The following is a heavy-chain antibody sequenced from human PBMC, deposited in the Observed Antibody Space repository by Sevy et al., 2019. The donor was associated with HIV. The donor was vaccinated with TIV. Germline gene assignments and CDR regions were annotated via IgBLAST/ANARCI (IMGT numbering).Heavy chain of an antibody. V-gene: IGHV3-15*05. CDR2: IKTKIDGGTT. J-gene: IGHJ4*02. CDR1: GFTFSNAW. CDR3: TTERRTSGTYRAFDY. D-gene: IGHD1-26*01. Sequence: GSLRLSCVASGFTFSNAWMSWVRQAPGKGLEWVGRIKTKIDGGTTDCAAPVKGRLTISRDDSKNTLYMQMNSLKTEDAAVYYCTTERRTSGTYRAFDYWGQGTLVTVSS.